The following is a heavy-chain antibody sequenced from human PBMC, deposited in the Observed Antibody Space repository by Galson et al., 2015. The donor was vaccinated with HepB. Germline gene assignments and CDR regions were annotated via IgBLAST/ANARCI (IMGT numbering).Heavy chain of an antibody. CDR2: IHYSGST. CDR3: AGDTSSWERNDY. Sequence: ETLSLTCIVSGASISNYYWTWIRQSPGKGLEWIGYIHYSGSTNYNPSLKSRVTISIDASKSQFSLKLNSVAAADTAVYYCAGDTSSWERNDYWGQGTLVTVSS. CDR1: GASISNYY. D-gene: IGHD6-13*01. J-gene: IGHJ4*02. V-gene: IGHV4-59*01.